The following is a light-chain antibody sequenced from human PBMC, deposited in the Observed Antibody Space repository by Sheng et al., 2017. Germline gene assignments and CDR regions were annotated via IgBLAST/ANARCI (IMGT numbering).Light chain of an antibody. V-gene: IGKV3-20*01. J-gene: IGKJ1*01. CDR1: QSISANS. CDR2: GAS. Sequence: EIVLTQSPDTLSLSPGDTATLSCRASQSISANSLVWYQQTSGQAPRLLIFGASTRATGVPDRFSGSGFGTDFTLTISRLEPEDFAVYYCQHYDKSPTWTFGQGPRWKSN. CDR3: QHYDKSPTWT.